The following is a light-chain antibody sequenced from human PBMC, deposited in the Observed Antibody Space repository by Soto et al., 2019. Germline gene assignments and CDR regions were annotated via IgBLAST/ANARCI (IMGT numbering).Light chain of an antibody. CDR1: SGHSSYA. Sequence: QSVLTQPPSASASLGASVRLTCTLSSGHSSYAIAWHQQQPEKGPRYLMKLNSDGSHTKGDGIPDRFSGSSSGAERHLTISSLQSEDEADYYCQTWGTGTHVVFGGGTKLTVL. CDR2: LNSDGSH. V-gene: IGLV4-69*01. CDR3: QTWGTGTHVV. J-gene: IGLJ2*01.